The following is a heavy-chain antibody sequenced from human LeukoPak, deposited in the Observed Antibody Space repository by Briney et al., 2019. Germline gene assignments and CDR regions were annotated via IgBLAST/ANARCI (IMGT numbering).Heavy chain of an antibody. CDR3: ARGKVAVGQWLVPFDY. Sequence: GGSLRLSCAASGFTFSSYSMNWVRQAPGKGLEWVSSISSSSSYIYYADSVKGRFTISRDNAKNSLYLQMNSLRAEDTAVYYCARGKVAVGQWLVPFDYWGQGTLVTVSS. CDR2: ISSSSSYI. V-gene: IGHV3-21*04. D-gene: IGHD6-19*01. CDR1: GFTFSSYS. J-gene: IGHJ4*02.